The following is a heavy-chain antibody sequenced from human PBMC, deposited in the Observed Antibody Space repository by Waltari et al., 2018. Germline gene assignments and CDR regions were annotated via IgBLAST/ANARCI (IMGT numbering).Heavy chain of an antibody. D-gene: IGHD6-19*01. J-gene: IGHJ4*02. Sequence: ELQLVESGGGLVKPGGSLRLSCAASGFTFSNYRMNWVRQAPGKGLEWVSFISSSTSYINYADSVRGRFTISRDNARNSLYLQMNSLRADDTAVYYCARGDGSSGLDYWGQGILVTVSS. CDR2: ISSSTSYI. CDR3: ARGDGSSGLDY. CDR1: GFTFSNYR. V-gene: IGHV3-21*01.